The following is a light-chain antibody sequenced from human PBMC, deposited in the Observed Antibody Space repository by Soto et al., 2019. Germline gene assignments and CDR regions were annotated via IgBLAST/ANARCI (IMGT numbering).Light chain of an antibody. Sequence: DIQMTQSTSSLSASVGDRVTITCRASLAISNCLVWFKQKAGKAPERLIYDASTLQPGVPSRFSGSGSGTDFSLTISSLQSEDVATYYCLQCKSDPWTFGQGTRVEIK. CDR3: LQCKSDPWT. CDR1: LAISNC. J-gene: IGKJ1*01. CDR2: DAS. V-gene: IGKV1-27*01.